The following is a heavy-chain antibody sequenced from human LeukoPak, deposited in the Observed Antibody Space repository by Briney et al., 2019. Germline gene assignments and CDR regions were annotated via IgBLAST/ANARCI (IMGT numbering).Heavy chain of an antibody. Sequence: ASVKVSCKASGGTFSSYAMNWVRQAPGQGLEWMGWINTNTGNPTYGQGFTGRFVFSLNTSVSTAYLQISSLKAEDTAVYYCATACRNKDVLLWFGELDLDYWGQGTLVTVSS. V-gene: IGHV7-4-1*02. CDR1: GGTFSSYA. J-gene: IGHJ4*02. CDR3: ATACRNKDVLLWFGELDLDY. D-gene: IGHD3-10*01. CDR2: INTNTGNP.